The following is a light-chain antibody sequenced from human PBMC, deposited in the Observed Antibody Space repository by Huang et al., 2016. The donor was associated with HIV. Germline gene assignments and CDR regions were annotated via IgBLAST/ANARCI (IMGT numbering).Light chain of an antibody. CDR3: QQRDT. V-gene: IGKV3-11*01. CDR2: DAA. CDR1: QSVSRN. Sequence: EIVLTQSPATLSLSPGERATLSCRASQSVSRNLGWYQQKFGQAPRLFIYDAATRATGMPARFSGSGSGTNVTLTISSLEPEDCAVYYCQQRDTFGPGTRLEIK. J-gene: IGKJ5*01.